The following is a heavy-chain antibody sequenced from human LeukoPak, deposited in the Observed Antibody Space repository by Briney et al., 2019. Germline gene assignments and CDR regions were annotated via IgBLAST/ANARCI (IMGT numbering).Heavy chain of an antibody. CDR2: ISINGGST. J-gene: IGHJ4*02. D-gene: IGHD6-19*01. V-gene: IGHV3-64*01. CDR1: GFTFSGYA. Sequence: GGSLRLSCAASGFTFSGYAMHWVRQAPGKGLEYVSAISINGGSTYYANSVKGRFTISRDNSKNTLYLQMGSLRAEDMAVYYCAREGSSAWDYFDYWGQGNLVTVSS. CDR3: AREGSSAWDYFDY.